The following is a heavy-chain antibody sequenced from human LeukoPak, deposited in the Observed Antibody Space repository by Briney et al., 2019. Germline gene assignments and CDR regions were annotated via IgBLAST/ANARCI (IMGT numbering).Heavy chain of an antibody. V-gene: IGHV4-4*07. D-gene: IGHD6-19*01. CDR1: GDSISGYH. Sequence: PSETLSLTCTVPGDSISGYHWSWIRQPAGKGPEWIGRIYSSGTINYNPSLKSRVTMSVDRSRNQFSLKVKSVTAADTAVYYCARDGSAIAVAGTPLAESFAIWRQGTMVTVSS. CDR2: IYSSGTI. J-gene: IGHJ3*02. CDR3: ARDGSAIAVAGTPLAESFAI.